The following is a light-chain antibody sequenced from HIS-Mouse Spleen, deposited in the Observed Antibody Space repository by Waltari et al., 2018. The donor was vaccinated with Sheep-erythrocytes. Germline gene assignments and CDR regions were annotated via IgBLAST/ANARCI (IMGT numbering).Light chain of an antibody. Sequence: QSALTQPRSVSGSPGQSVTISCTGTSSDVGGYNYVSWNQQHPGKAPKLMIYDVSKRPSGVPDRFSGSKSGNTASLTISGLQAEDEADYYCCSNAGSYNHVFATGTKLTVL. J-gene: IGLJ1*01. V-gene: IGLV2-11*01. CDR1: SSDVGGYNY. CDR2: DVS. CDR3: CSNAGSYNHV.